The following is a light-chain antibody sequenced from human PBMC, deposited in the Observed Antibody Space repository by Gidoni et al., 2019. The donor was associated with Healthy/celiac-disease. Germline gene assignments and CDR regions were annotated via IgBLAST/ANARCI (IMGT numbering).Light chain of an antibody. J-gene: IGKJ2*01. CDR1: QSISSW. Sequence: DIQMTQSPSTLPASVGDRVTITCRASQSISSWLAWYQQKPGKAPKLLIYKASSLESGVPSKFSGSGSGTEFTLTIRSLQPDDFATYYCQQYNSYSTFGQGTKLEIK. CDR2: KAS. V-gene: IGKV1-5*03. CDR3: QQYNSYST.